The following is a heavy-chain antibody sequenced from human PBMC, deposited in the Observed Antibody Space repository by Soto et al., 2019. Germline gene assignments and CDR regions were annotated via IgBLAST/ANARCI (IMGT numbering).Heavy chain of an antibody. CDR3: ARKGTYYRDAFDM. CDR2: IYFSGST. CDR1: GGSITNHY. V-gene: IGHV4-59*11. Sequence: ASETLALTYAVSGGSITNHYWSWIRQPPGTGLEWIGYIYFSGSTHYNPSLTSRVTISVDTSKNQFSLKLSSVTTADTAIYYCARKGTYYRDAFDMWGQGTMVTVSS. J-gene: IGHJ3*02. D-gene: IGHD3-10*01.